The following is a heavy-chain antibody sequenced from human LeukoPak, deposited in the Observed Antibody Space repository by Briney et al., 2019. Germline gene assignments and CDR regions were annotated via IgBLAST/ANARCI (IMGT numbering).Heavy chain of an antibody. V-gene: IGHV1-18*01. CDR1: VYTFTSYG. D-gene: IGHD6-19*01. J-gene: IGHJ4*02. CDR2: ISAYNGNT. Sequence: ASVNVSFKSSVYTFTSYGISWVRQAPAQALEGMGWISAYNGNTNYAQKLQGRVTMTTDTSTSTAYMELRSLRSDDTAVYYCARGKQWLVHYFDYWGQGTLVTVSS. CDR3: ARGKQWLVHYFDY.